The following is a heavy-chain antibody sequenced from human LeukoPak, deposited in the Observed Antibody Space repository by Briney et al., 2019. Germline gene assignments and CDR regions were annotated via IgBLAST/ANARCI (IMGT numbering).Heavy chain of an antibody. CDR3: ARVIKSGWEGELSD. CDR1: GFTFSSYW. V-gene: IGHV3-74*01. Sequence: GGSLRLSCAASGFTFSSYWMHWVRQAPGKGLVWVSRISSDGSSTHYAGSVKGRFTISRDNAKNTLYQQMDSLRAEDTAVYYCARVIKSGWEGELSDWGQGTLVTVSS. CDR2: ISSDGSST. J-gene: IGHJ4*02. D-gene: IGHD6-25*01.